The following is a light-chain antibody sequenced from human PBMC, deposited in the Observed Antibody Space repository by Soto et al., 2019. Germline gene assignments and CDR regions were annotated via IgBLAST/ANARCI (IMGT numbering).Light chain of an antibody. CDR3: QQSYSIPYT. CDR2: AAS. Sequence: DIQMTQSPSSLSASVGDRVTITCRASQSISNYLNWYQQRPGKAPKLLIYAASNLQSGVPAGFSGSGSGTDFALTISSLQPEDSATYYCQQSYSIPYTFGQGTKLEIK. V-gene: IGKV1-39*01. CDR1: QSISNY. J-gene: IGKJ2*01.